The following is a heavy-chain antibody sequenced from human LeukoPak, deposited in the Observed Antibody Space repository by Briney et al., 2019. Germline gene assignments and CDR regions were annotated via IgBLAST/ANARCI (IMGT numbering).Heavy chain of an antibody. V-gene: IGHV4-59*01. Sequence: SETLSLTCTVSGGSISSYYWSWIRQPPGKGLEWIGYIYYSGSTNYNPSLKSRVTISVDTSKNQFSLKLSSVTAADTAVYYCARVFSPSFIVGATYFDYWGQGTLVTVSS. CDR2: IYYSGST. CDR1: GGSISSYY. J-gene: IGHJ4*02. CDR3: ARVFSPSFIVGATYFDY. D-gene: IGHD1-26*01.